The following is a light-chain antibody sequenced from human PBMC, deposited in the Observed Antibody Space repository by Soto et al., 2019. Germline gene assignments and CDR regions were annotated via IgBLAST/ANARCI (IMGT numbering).Light chain of an antibody. CDR1: QSVSSTY. Sequence: EIVLTQSPGTLSLSPGERATLSCRASQSVSSTYLALYQQNPGQAPRLLIYGASSRATCIPDRFSGSGSGTDFILIMSRLEPEAVALSYFEQDGSSWTFGQGTQVEIK. CDR2: GAS. CDR3: EQDGSSWT. J-gene: IGKJ1*01. V-gene: IGKV3-20*01.